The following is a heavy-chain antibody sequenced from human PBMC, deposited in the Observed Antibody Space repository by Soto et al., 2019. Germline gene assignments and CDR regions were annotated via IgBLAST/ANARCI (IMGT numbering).Heavy chain of an antibody. D-gene: IGHD6-13*01. V-gene: IGHV1-18*04. CDR2: IGAYNGNT. CDR3: ARVFLRVVQYSRSWNNWFDP. J-gene: IGHJ5*02. CDR1: GYTFTSYG. Sequence: GASVKVSCKASGYTFTSYGISWVRQAPGQGLEWMGWIGAYNGNTNYAQKLQGRVTMTTDTSTITAYMELRRLRSDDTAVYYCARVFLRVVQYSRSWNNWFDPWGQGTLVTVSS.